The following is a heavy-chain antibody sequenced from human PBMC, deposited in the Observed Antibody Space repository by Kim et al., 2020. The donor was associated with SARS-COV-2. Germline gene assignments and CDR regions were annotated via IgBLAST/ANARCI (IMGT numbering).Heavy chain of an antibody. CDR3: ARGGWGSSWPNYYYGMDV. CDR2: IIPIFGTA. CDR1: GGTFSSYA. V-gene: IGHV1-69*13. Sequence: SVKVSCKASGGTFSSYAISWVRQAPGQGLEWMGGIIPIFGTANYAQKFQGRVTITADETTSTAYMELSSLRSEDTAVYYCARGGWGSSWPNYYYGMDVWGQGTTVTVPS. J-gene: IGHJ6*02. D-gene: IGHD6-13*01.